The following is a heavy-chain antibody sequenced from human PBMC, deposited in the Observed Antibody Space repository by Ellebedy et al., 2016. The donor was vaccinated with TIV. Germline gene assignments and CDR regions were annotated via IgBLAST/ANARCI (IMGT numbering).Heavy chain of an antibody. D-gene: IGHD3-10*01. CDR2: INPDGSAE. J-gene: IGHJ5*02. Sequence: GESLKISCAASGLTFSSHAMSWVRQAPGKGLEWVAHINPDGSAEYYVDSVKGRFTISRDNAKRSLFLQMNSLRVDDTAVYYCAAGSREYWFDPWGQGTLVTVSS. CDR3: AAGSREYWFDP. V-gene: IGHV3-7*03. CDR1: GLTFSSHA.